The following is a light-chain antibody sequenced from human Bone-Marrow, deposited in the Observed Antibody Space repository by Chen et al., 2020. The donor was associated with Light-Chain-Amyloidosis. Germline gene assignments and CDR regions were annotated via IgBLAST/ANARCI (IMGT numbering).Light chain of an antibody. CDR3: SSYSSSTSWV. Sequence: QSAMTQPAPLSGSPGQSITISCTGTSSDIGVYNYVSWYQQHPGKAPRLIIYDVSDRPSGVSSRFSGSKSGNTASLTISGLQAEDEAYYHCSSYSSSTSWVFGGGTNLAVL. V-gene: IGLV2-14*03. CDR2: DVS. CDR1: SSDIGVYNY. J-gene: IGLJ3*02.